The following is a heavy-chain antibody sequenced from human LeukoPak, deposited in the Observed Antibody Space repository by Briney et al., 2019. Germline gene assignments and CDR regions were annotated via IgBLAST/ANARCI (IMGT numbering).Heavy chain of an antibody. CDR3: ASIDLDS. D-gene: IGHD3-22*01. V-gene: IGHV1-24*01. CDR1: GYTLSKLS. Sequence: HWASVKVSCKVSGYTLSKLSIHWVRQAPGKGLEWMGGEDGEAIYAQKFQGRVTMTEDTSTDTAYMDLSSLISEDTAVYYCASIDLDSWGQGTLVTVSS. J-gene: IGHJ4*02. CDR2: EDGEA.